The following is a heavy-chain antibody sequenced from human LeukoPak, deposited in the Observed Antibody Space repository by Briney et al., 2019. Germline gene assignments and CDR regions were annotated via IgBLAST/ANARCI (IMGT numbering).Heavy chain of an antibody. D-gene: IGHD2-2*01. CDR3: ATRYQLLNNWFDP. Sequence: ASVEVSCKVSGYTLTELSMHWVRQAPGKGLEWMGGFDPEDGETIYAQKFQGRVTMTEDTSTDTAYMELSSLRSEDTAVYYCATRYQLLNNWFDPWGQGTLVTVSS. V-gene: IGHV1-24*01. J-gene: IGHJ5*02. CDR2: FDPEDGET. CDR1: GYTLTELS.